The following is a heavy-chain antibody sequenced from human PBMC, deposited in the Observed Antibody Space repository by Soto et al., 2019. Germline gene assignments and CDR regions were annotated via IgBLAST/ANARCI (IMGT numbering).Heavy chain of an antibody. CDR2: IIPIFYTA. CDR3: ARDLITGTPGY. J-gene: IGHJ4*02. Sequence: GASVKVSCKASGGTFSSYAISWVRQAPGQGLEWMGGIIPIFYTAKYTQKFQGRVTITADESTSTAYMEPSSLRSEDTAVYYCARDLITGTPGYWGQGTLVTVSS. D-gene: IGHD1-20*01. V-gene: IGHV1-69*13. CDR1: GGTFSSYA.